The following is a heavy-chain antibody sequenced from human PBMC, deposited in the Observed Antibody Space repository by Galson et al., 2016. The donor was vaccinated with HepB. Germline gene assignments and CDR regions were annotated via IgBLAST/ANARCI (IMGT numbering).Heavy chain of an antibody. Sequence: SLRLSCAASGFTFTDYYMTWIRQAPGKGLEWVSYISSSGSYTNYADSVKGRFTISRDNARKSLYLQMNSLSPDDTAVYYCAREDSSWYGYYGMDVWGKGTTVTVSS. V-gene: IGHV3-11*06. CDR1: GFTFTDYY. CDR2: ISSSGSYT. CDR3: AREDSSWYGYYGMDV. D-gene: IGHD6-13*01. J-gene: IGHJ6*04.